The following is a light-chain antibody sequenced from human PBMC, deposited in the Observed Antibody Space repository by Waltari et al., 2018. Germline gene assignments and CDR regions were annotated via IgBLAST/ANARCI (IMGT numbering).Light chain of an antibody. V-gene: IGLV1-44*01. CDR1: NSNIGKNT. Sequence: QSVVTQPPSASAPPGQRVTMSCSGSNSNIGKNTVHLYQQLPGTAPKLLVFRNDQRPSGVPDRFSASRSGTSASLAISGLQFDDEADYYCATWDDSLNGWVFGGGTRLTVL. J-gene: IGLJ3*02. CDR3: ATWDDSLNGWV. CDR2: RND.